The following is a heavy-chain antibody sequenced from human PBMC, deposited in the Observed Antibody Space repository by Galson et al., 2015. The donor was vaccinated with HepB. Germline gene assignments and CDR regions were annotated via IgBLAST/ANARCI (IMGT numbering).Heavy chain of an antibody. V-gene: IGHV4-31*03. Sequence: LSLTCTVSGDSISSGSYYWSWIRQHPGKGLEWIGYIYYSGRTYYTPSLKSRVTMSVDTSKSQFSLKLSSVTAADTAIYYCARGGIAARTIDYWGQGTLVTVSS. D-gene: IGHD6-6*01. CDR1: GDSISSGSYY. CDR3: ARGGIAARTIDY. J-gene: IGHJ4*02. CDR2: IYYSGRT.